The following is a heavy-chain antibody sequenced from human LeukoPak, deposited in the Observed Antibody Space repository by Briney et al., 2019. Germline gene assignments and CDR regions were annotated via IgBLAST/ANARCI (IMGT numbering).Heavy chain of an antibody. Sequence: GGSLRLSCGASGFSFSSYGMHWVRQAPGKGLEWVAVIWYDENNKYYADSVKGRFAISRDNSKNTLYMQMNSLRAEDTAVYYCARDGDTTGYSFDYWGQGTLVTVSS. D-gene: IGHD3-22*01. J-gene: IGHJ4*02. CDR3: ARDGDTTGYSFDY. V-gene: IGHV3-33*01. CDR2: IWYDENNK. CDR1: GFSFSSYG.